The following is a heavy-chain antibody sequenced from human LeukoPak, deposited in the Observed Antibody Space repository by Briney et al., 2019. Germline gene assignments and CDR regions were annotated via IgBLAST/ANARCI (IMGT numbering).Heavy chain of an antibody. CDR3: AAGCSSTSCYWYYYTDV. CDR1: GGPFSGYY. J-gene: IGHJ6*03. D-gene: IGHD2-2*01. V-gene: IGHV4-34*01. Sequence: SETLSLTCAVYGGPFSGYYWSWIRQPPGKGLEWIGEINQSGSTNYNPSLKSRVTISVDTSKKQFSLRLSPVTAADTAVYYCAAGCSSTSCYWYYYTDVWGRGTTVTVSS. CDR2: INQSGST.